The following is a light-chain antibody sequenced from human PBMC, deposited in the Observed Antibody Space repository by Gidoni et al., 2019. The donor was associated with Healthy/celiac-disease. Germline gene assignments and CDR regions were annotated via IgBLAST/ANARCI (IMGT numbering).Light chain of an antibody. CDR2: KAS. CDR3: QQYNSYPYT. V-gene: IGKV1-5*03. CDR1: QSISSW. J-gene: IGKJ2*01. Sequence: DIQTTQSPSTLSASVGDRVTITCRASQSISSWLAWYQQKPGKAPKLLIYKASSLESGVPSRFSVSGSGTEFTLTISSLQPDDFATYYCQQYNSYPYTFGQGTKLEIK.